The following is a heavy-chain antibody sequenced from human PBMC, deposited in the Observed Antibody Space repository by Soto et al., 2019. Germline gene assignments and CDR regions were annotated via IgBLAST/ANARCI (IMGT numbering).Heavy chain of an antibody. V-gene: IGHV4-30-4*01. CDR2: IYCSGGT. Sequence: PSETLSLTCTVSGGSISSGDYYWSWIRQPPGKGLEWIGYIYCSGGTYYNPSLKSRVTISVDTSKNQFSLKLSSVTAADTAVYYCARGYDSSGHVFDYWGQGTLVTVSS. CDR1: GGSISSGDYY. J-gene: IGHJ4*02. CDR3: ARGYDSSGHVFDY. D-gene: IGHD3-22*01.